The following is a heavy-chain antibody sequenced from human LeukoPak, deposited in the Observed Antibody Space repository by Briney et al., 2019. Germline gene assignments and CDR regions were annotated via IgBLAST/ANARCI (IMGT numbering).Heavy chain of an antibody. Sequence: KPSETLSLTCSVSGASISRNTYYWGWIRQPPGKGLEWIGSTYYRGSTYYNPSLKSRVTISVDTSKNQFSLKLSSVTAADTAVFYCARQGIASAGAGTDYWGQGTLVTVSS. D-gene: IGHD6-13*01. CDR1: GASISRNTYY. CDR2: TYYRGST. CDR3: ARQGIASAGAGTDY. V-gene: IGHV4-39*01. J-gene: IGHJ4*02.